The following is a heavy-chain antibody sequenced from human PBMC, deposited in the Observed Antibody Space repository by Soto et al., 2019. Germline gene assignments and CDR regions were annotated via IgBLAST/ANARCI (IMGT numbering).Heavy chain of an antibody. CDR1: GGTFSSYA. D-gene: IGHD3-22*01. CDR2: IIPIFGTA. V-gene: IGHV1-69*06. CDR3: ARDFTGYYDSSGYFWFDP. J-gene: IGHJ5*02. Sequence: GASVKVSCKASGGTFSSYAISWVRQARGQGLEWMGGIIPIFGTANYAQKFQGRVTITADKSTSTAYMELSSLRSEDTAVYYCARDFTGYYDSSGYFWFDPWGQGTLVTVSS.